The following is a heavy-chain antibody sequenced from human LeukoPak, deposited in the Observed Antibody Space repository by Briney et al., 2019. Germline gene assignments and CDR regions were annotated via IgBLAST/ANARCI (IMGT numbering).Heavy chain of an antibody. J-gene: IGHJ4*02. CDR2: INQDGSEK. V-gene: IGHV3-7*01. CDR3: ARVTSGLDY. Sequence: SGGSLRLSCAASGFTFSSHWMSWVRQAPGKGLEWVANINQDGSEKYYVDSVKGRFTLSRDNAKNSLSLQMNSLRAEDTAVYYCARVTSGLDYWGQGTLVTVSS. CDR1: GFTFSSHW.